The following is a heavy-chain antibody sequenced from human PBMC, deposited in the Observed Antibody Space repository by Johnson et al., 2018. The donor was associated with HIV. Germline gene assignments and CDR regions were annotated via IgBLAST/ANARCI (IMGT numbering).Heavy chain of an antibody. V-gene: IGHV3-33*06. J-gene: IGHJ3*02. Sequence: QVQLVESGGGVVQPGRSLRLSCTASGFIFSSYGIHWVRQAPGKGLEWVAVIWYDGSNKYYADSVKGRFTISRDNSKNTLYLQMNSLRAEDTAVYYCAKDNNEEGDWFTSEAFDIWGQGTMVTVSS. CDR1: GFIFSSYG. D-gene: IGHD3-9*01. CDR2: IWYDGSNK. CDR3: AKDNNEEGDWFTSEAFDI.